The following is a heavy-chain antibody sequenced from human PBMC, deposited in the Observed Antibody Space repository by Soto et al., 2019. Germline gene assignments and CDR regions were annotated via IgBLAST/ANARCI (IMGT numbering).Heavy chain of an antibody. D-gene: IGHD3-10*01. Sequence: QVQLQQWGAGLLKPSETLSLTCAVYGGSFSGYYWSWIRQPPGKGLEWIGEINHSGSTNYNPSLRSRVTIAVDTSKNQFSLKLSSVTAADTAVYYCESGGHYGMDVWGQGTTVTVSS. CDR1: GGSFSGYY. CDR3: ESGGHYGMDV. V-gene: IGHV4-34*01. CDR2: INHSGST. J-gene: IGHJ6*02.